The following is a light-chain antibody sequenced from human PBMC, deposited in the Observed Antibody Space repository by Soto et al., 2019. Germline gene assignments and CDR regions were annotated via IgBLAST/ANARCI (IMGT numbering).Light chain of an antibody. J-gene: IGLJ1*01. Sequence: QSVLTQPPSASGTPGQMVTISCSGSSSNIGSDSVNWFQHLPGTTPKLLIYGNNQRPSGVPDRFSGSKSGTSASLVISGLQSEDEADYYCAAWDGSLNAYVFGTGTKVTVL. V-gene: IGLV1-44*01. CDR2: GNN. CDR1: SSNIGSDS. CDR3: AAWDGSLNAYV.